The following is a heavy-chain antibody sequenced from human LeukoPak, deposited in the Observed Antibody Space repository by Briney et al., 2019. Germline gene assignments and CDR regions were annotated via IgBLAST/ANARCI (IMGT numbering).Heavy chain of an antibody. V-gene: IGHV3-9*01. D-gene: IGHD2/OR15-2a*01. CDR1: GFTFDDYG. Sequence: PGGSLRLSCATSGFTFDDYGMHWVRQAPGKGLEWVSGMSWNSATIGYADSVKGRFTISRDNAKNSLYLQMNSLRAEDTALYYXXKDFNSQVAGIFDYWGQGTLVTVSS. CDR3: XKDFNSQVAGIFDY. J-gene: IGHJ4*02. CDR2: MSWNSATI.